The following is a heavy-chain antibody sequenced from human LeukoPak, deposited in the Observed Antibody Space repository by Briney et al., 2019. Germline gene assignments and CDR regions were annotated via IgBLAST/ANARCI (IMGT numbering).Heavy chain of an antibody. J-gene: IGHJ4*02. D-gene: IGHD1-26*01. CDR1: SGSIKSYY. V-gene: IGHV4-4*07. CDR2: IYTTGAT. CDR3: GRQGYTASYFFPDF. Sequence: PSETLSLTCTVSSGSIKSYYWGWVRQPPGKGLEWIGRIYTTGATQYNPSLKSRVTMSIHTSTNKFPINLTSMTAADTAVYYCGRQGYTASYFFPDFWRQGTLGAVS.